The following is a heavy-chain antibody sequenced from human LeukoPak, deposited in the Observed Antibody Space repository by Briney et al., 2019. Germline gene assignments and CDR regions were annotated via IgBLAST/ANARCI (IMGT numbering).Heavy chain of an antibody. CDR2: INWNGGST. J-gene: IGHJ6*03. Sequence: GGSLRLSCAASGFTFDDYGMSWVRQAPGKGLEWVSGINWNGGSTGYADPVKGRFTISRDNAKNSLYLQMNSLRAEDTALYYCARGPQSHYYYMDVWGKGTTVTVSS. V-gene: IGHV3-20*04. CDR1: GFTFDDYG. CDR3: ARGPQSHYYYMDV.